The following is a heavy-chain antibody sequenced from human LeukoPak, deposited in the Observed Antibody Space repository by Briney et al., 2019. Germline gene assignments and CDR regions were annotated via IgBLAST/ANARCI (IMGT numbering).Heavy chain of an antibody. Sequence: PGGSPRLSCAASGFTFSSYGMHWVRQAPGKGLEWVAVIWYDGSNKYYADSVKGRFTISRDNSKNTLYLQMNSLRAEDTAVYYCARDKDYYDSSGYYDYWGQGTLVTVSS. CDR2: IWYDGSNK. CDR1: GFTFSSYG. D-gene: IGHD3-22*01. J-gene: IGHJ4*02. V-gene: IGHV3-33*01. CDR3: ARDKDYYDSSGYYDY.